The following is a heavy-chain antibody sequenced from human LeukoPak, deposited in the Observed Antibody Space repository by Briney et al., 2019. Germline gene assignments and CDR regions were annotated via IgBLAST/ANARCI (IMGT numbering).Heavy chain of an antibody. CDR2: IRSKANSYAT. CDR1: GFTFSGSA. D-gene: IGHD5-18*01. J-gene: IGHJ4*02. V-gene: IGHV3-73*01. CDR3: TTLGYIYGCEGVDY. Sequence: PGGSLRLSCAASGFTFSGSAMHWVRQASGKGLEWVGRIRSKANSYATGYAASVKGRFTISRDDSKNTAYLQMNSLKTEDTAVYYCTTLGYIYGCEGVDYWGQGTLVTVSS.